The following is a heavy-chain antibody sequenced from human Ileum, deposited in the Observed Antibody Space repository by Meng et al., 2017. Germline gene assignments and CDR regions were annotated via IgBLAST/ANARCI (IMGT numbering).Heavy chain of an antibody. D-gene: IGHD3-22*01. Sequence: QGELEQWGAGLLNPSETLSLTCAVYGGSFSGYYWSWIRQPPGKGLEWIGEISHRGNINYTPSLKSRVIILLDTSKSQFSLRLTSVTAADTAVYYCAREIYDSSGYYVDYWGQGTLVTVSS. CDR1: GGSFSGYY. J-gene: IGHJ4*01. CDR3: AREIYDSSGYYVDY. CDR2: ISHRGNI. V-gene: IGHV4-34*01.